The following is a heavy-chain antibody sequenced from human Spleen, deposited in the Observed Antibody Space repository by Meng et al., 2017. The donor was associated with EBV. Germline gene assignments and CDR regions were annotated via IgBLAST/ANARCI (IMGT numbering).Heavy chain of an antibody. D-gene: IGHD2-15*01. CDR3: VGGDEGRGYFHS. V-gene: IGHV4-30-2*01. CDR2: IYHSAST. CDR1: GGSISSVGYS. J-gene: IGHJ4*02. Sequence: QLQLQESGSGLVKPSQTLSLTCAVSGGSISSVGYSWNWIRQPPGKGLEWIGYIYHSASTYYDPSLKSRVTISVDRSKNQFSLKLSSVTAADTAVYYCVGGDEGRGYFHSWGQGTLVTASS.